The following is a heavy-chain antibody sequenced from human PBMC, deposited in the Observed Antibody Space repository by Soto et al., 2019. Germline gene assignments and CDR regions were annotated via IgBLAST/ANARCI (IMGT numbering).Heavy chain of an antibody. CDR2: IIPIPGTA. J-gene: IGHJ6*02. D-gene: IGHD2-2*01. Sequence: QVQLVQSGAEVKKPGSSVKVSCKASGGTFSSYAISWVRQAPGQGLEWMGGIIPIPGTANYAQKFQGRVTITADESTSTAYMELGSLRSADTAVYYCARSQGSSTSLEIYYYYYYGMDVWGQGTTVTVSS. CDR1: GGTFSSYA. V-gene: IGHV1-69*01. CDR3: ARSQGSSTSLEIYYYYYYGMDV.